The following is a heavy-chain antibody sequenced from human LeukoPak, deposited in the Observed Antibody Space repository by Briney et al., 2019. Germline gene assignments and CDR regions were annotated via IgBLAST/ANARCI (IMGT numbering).Heavy chain of an antibody. CDR3: ARLRGNNYKGAFDI. V-gene: IGHV4-59*08. J-gene: IGHJ3*02. D-gene: IGHD5-18*01. CDR2: TYYSGNT. Sequence: SETLSLTCSVSGDSISSYYWSWIRQPPGKGLEWIGYTYYSGNTNYNPSLKSRVIISVDTSKNQFSLKLSSVTAADTAVYFCARLRGNNYKGAFDIWGQGTMVTVSS. CDR1: GDSISSYY.